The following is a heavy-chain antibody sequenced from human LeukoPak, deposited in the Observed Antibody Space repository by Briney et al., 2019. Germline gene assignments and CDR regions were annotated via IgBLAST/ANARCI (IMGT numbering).Heavy chain of an antibody. CDR2: ISSGSTTI. J-gene: IGHJ4*02. V-gene: IGHV3-48*04. Sequence: GGSLRLSCAASGFTFSSYAMSWVRQAPGKGLEWVSFISSGSTTIFYADSVKGRFTISRDNAKNSLHLQLNSLRAEDTAVYYCAREYVWGSSRYLDYWGQGTLVTVSS. D-gene: IGHD3-16*02. CDR3: AREYVWGSSRYLDY. CDR1: GFTFSSYA.